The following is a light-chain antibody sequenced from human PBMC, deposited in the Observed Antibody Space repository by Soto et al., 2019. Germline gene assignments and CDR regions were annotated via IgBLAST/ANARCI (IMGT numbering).Light chain of an antibody. Sequence: DIQLTQSPSFLYASVGDRVTITCRASQGISSYLAWYQQKPGKAPSLLIYAASTLQSGVPLRFSGSGSGTEFNLTISNLQPQDFATYYCQHGKRYPPITFGQGTRLEI. CDR2: AAS. CDR3: QHGKRYPPIT. V-gene: IGKV1-9*01. J-gene: IGKJ5*01. CDR1: QGISSY.